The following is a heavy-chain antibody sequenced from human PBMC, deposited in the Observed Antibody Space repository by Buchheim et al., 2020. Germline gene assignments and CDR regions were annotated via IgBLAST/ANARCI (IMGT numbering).Heavy chain of an antibody. CDR2: ISGGGDYT. J-gene: IGHJ4*02. CDR3: TKKLLSGSYPFDN. D-gene: IGHD3-22*01. CDR1: GLTFSSSV. Sequence: EVQLLESGGGLVQPGGSLRLSCAASGLTFSSSVMNWVRQAPGKGLEWVSSISGGGDYTYYADSVMGRFTISKDNSESTSFLQMNSLRAEDTAVYYCTKKLLSGSYPFDNWGQGTL. V-gene: IGHV3-23*01.